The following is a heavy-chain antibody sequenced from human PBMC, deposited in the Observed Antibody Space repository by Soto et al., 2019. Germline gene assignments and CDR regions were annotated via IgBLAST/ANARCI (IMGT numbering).Heavy chain of an antibody. D-gene: IGHD3-10*01. CDR1: GGSISSGDYY. CDR2: IYYSGST. J-gene: IGHJ4*02. CDR3: ARSKTILLWFGELFDYFDY. Sequence: SETLSLTCTVSGGSISSGDYYWSWIRQPPGKGLEWIGYIYYSGSTYYNPSLKSRVTISVDASKNQFSLKLSSVTAADTAVYYCARSKTILLWFGELFDYFDYWGQGTLVTVSS. V-gene: IGHV4-30-4*01.